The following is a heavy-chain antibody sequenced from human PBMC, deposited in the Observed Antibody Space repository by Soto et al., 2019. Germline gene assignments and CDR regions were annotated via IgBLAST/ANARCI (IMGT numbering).Heavy chain of an antibody. D-gene: IGHD5-18*01. Sequence: PGESLKISCQGSGYSFTSYWIGWVRQMPGKGLEWMGIIYPGDSDTRYSPSFQGQVTISADKSISTAYLQWSSLKASDTAMYYCARLKKWIQLWQPICFDYWGQGTLVTVSS. CDR3: ARLKKWIQLWQPICFDY. CDR2: IYPGDSDT. J-gene: IGHJ4*02. CDR1: GYSFTSYW. V-gene: IGHV5-51*01.